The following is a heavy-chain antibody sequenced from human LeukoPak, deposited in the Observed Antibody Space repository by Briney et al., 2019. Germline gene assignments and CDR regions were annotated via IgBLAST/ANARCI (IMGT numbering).Heavy chain of an antibody. CDR1: GGSISPLY. J-gene: IGHJ4*02. Sequence: SETLSLTCTVSGGSISPLYWGWIRQPPGKGLEFIGYIYYSGTTNYNPSLRSRVTLSVDTSKYQFSLKLSSVTAADTAVYYCARGGVAAKYYFDYWGPGTLVTVSS. D-gene: IGHD3-10*01. CDR2: IYYSGTT. V-gene: IGHV4-59*11. CDR3: ARGGVAAKYYFDY.